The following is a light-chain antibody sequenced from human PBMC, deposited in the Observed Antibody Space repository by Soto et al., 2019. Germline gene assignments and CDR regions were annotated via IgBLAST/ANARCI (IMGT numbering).Light chain of an antibody. V-gene: IGLV2-14*01. J-gene: IGLJ2*01. CDR1: SSDVGGYNY. Sequence: QSVLTQPASVSGSPGQSITISCTGTSSDVGGYNYVSWYQQHPGKAPKLMIYDVSNRPSGVSNRFSGSKSGNTASLTISGLQAEDEAAYYCSSYTSSSTLDVFGGGTKVTVL. CDR3: SSYTSSSTLDV. CDR2: DVS.